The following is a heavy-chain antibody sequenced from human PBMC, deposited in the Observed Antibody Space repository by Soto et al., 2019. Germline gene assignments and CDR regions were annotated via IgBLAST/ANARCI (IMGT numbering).Heavy chain of an antibody. CDR2: INHSGST. CDR3: ATLVVPGYYYYGMDV. D-gene: IGHD2-2*01. Sequence: QVQLQQWGAGLLKHSETLSLTCAVYGGSFSGYYWSWIRQPPGKGLEWIGEINHSGSTNYNPSLKSRVTISVDTSKNQFSLKLSSVTAADTAVYYCATLVVPGYYYYGMDVWGQGTTVTVSS. CDR1: GGSFSGYY. V-gene: IGHV4-34*01. J-gene: IGHJ6*02.